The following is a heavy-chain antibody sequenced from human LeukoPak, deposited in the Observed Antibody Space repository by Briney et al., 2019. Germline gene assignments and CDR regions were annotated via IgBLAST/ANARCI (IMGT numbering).Heavy chain of an antibody. Sequence: PGGSLRLSCAASGFTFSTYAMHWVRQAPGKGLEWVANIKQDGSEKYYVDSVKGRFTISRDNARSSLSLQMNSLRAEDTAVYYCARGSVVVSAADNWFDPWGQGTLVTVSS. D-gene: IGHD2-2*01. CDR1: GFTFSTYA. CDR3: ARGSVVVSAADNWFDP. CDR2: IKQDGSEK. V-gene: IGHV3-7*01. J-gene: IGHJ5*02.